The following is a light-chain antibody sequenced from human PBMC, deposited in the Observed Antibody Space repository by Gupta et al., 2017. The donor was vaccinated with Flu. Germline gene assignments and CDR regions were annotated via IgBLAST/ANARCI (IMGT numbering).Light chain of an antibody. CDR2: YVS. CDR3: QQHSDWPLT. Sequence: EIVMTQSPATRSVSPGDRATLSCRASQTVRANFLAWYQQKPGQAPRLLMYYVSIRATGVPARFVGSGSETEFTLTITSLQSEEFAVYYCQQHSDWPLTFGQGTKLEIK. V-gene: IGKV3-15*01. J-gene: IGKJ2*01. CDR1: QTVRAN.